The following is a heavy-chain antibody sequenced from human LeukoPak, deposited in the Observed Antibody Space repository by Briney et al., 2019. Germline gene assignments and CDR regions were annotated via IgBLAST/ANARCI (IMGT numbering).Heavy chain of an antibody. CDR3: ARAGVVRYVAWLINYYMDV. Sequence: GGSLRLSCAASGFTFTNHAMQWVRLARGKGLEYVSAISGDGGSTYYANSVKGRFTISRDNSNNTVYLQMGSLRPEDMAVYYCARAGVVRYVAWLINYYMDVWGKGTTVTVSS. D-gene: IGHD3-9*01. J-gene: IGHJ6*03. CDR2: ISGDGGST. V-gene: IGHV3-64*01. CDR1: GFTFTNHA.